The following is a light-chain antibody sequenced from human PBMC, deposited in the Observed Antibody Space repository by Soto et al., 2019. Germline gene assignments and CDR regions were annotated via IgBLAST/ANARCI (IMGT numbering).Light chain of an antibody. V-gene: IGKV3-20*01. CDR3: QQYGSSPQWT. Sequence: EIVLTQSPGPLSLSPGERATLSCRASQSVSSSYLAWYQQKPGQAPRLLIYGASSRATGIPDRFSGSGSGTDFTLTISSLEPEDFAVYYCQQYGSSPQWTFGQGTKVEIK. CDR1: QSVSSSY. J-gene: IGKJ1*01. CDR2: GAS.